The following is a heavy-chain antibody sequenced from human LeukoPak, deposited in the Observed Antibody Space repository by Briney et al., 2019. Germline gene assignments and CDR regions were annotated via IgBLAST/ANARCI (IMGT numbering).Heavy chain of an antibody. CDR3: ARDRGSSWYGTFDY. CDR2: IYYSGST. J-gene: IGHJ4*02. Sequence: SETLSLTCTVSGGSISSGGYYWSWIRQHPGKGLEWIGYIYYSGSTYYNPSLKSRVTISVDTSKNQFSLKLSSVTAADTAVYYCARDRGSSWYGTFDYWGQGTLDTVSS. D-gene: IGHD6-13*01. V-gene: IGHV4-31*03. CDR1: GGSISSGGYY.